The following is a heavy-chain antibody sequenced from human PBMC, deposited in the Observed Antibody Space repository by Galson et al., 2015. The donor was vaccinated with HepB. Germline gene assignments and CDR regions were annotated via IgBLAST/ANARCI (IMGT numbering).Heavy chain of an antibody. CDR2: ISESGDST. J-gene: IGHJ5*02. Sequence: SLRLSCAASGFTFSNFAMSWVRQAPGKGLEWVSSISESGDSTSFAESVKGRFTISRDNSKNTLYLQMNSLRTDDTAVYYCAKRPWGSGYVPWFDPWGPGTLVTVSS. CDR3: AKRPWGSGYVPWFDP. CDR1: GFTFSNFA. V-gene: IGHV3-23*01. D-gene: IGHD5-12*01.